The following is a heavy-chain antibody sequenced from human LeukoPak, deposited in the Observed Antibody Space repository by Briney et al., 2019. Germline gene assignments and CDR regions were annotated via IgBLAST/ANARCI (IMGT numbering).Heavy chain of an antibody. Sequence: PQASVKVSCKASGYTFTGYYMHWVRQAPGQGLEWMGWINPNSGGTNYAQKFQGRVTMTRDTSISTAYMELSRLRSDDTAVYYCARGFGSGTEHYYYYYMDVWGKGTTVTVSS. CDR3: ARGFGSGTEHYYYYYMDV. CDR1: GYTFTGYY. V-gene: IGHV1-2*02. J-gene: IGHJ6*03. CDR2: INPNSGGT. D-gene: IGHD3-16*01.